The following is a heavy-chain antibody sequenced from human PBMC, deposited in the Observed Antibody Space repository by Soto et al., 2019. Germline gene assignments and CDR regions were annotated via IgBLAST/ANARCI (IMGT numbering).Heavy chain of an antibody. CDR3: ARASRDSSSWPPEYFQH. CDR1: GFTFSDYY. J-gene: IGHJ1*01. V-gene: IGHV3-11*01. D-gene: IGHD6-13*01. CDR2: ISTSGTSI. Sequence: GGSLRLSCAASGFTFSDYYMSWIRQVPGKGLEWVSYISTSGTSINYADSVKGRFTISRDNAKNSLYLQMNSLRDEDTAVYYCARASRDSSSWPPEYFQHWGQGTLVTAPQ.